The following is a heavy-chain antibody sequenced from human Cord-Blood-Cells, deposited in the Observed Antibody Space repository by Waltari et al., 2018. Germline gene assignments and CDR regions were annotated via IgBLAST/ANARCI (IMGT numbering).Heavy chain of an antibody. CDR2: FNPEDGGT. J-gene: IGHJ4*02. CDR3: ATGLRLGEHSFDY. CDR1: GYTLTELS. Sequence: QVQLVQSGAEVKKPGASGKVSCKVSGYTLTELSMHWVRQAPGKGHEWMGGFNPEDGGTIYEQKFQGRVTMTEGTATDTAYMELSSLRSEDTAVYYCATGLRLGEHSFDYWGQGTLVTVSS. D-gene: IGHD3-16*01. V-gene: IGHV1-24*01.